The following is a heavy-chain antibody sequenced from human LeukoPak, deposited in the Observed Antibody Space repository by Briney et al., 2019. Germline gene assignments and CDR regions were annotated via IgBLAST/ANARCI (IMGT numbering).Heavy chain of an antibody. CDR1: GFTFSSYA. J-gene: IGHJ4*02. CDR3: ARDSGSYY. Sequence: GSLRLSCAASGFTFSSYAMSWVRQAPGKGLEWIGSIYYSGSTYYNPSLKSRVTISVDTSKNQFSLKLSSVTAADTAVYYCARDSGSYYYGQGTLVTVSS. CDR2: IYYSGST. V-gene: IGHV4-39*07. D-gene: IGHD1-26*01.